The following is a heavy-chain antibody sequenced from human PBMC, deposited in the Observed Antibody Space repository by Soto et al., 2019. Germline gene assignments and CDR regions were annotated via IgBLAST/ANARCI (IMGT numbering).Heavy chain of an antibody. CDR2: IWYDGSNK. CDR3: ARDEDPYDSSGYYRTLFDF. J-gene: IGHJ4*02. V-gene: IGHV3-33*01. CDR1: GFTFSSYG. Sequence: PGGSLRLSCAASGFTFSSYGMHWVRQAPGKGLEWVAVIWYDGSNKYYADSVKGRFTISRDNSKNTLYLQMNSLRAEDTAVYYCARDEDPYDSSGYYRTLFDFWGQGNLVTVSS. D-gene: IGHD3-22*01.